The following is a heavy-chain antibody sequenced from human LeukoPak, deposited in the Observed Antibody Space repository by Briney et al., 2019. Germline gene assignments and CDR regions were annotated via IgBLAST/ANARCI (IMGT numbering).Heavy chain of an antibody. D-gene: IGHD4-17*01. CDR2: INPSGGST. J-gene: IGHJ6*03. CDR3: ARDAGTTVTTWGYYYYMDV. Sequence: ASVKVSCKASGYTFTSYGISWVRQAPGQGLEWMGIINPSGGSTSYAQKFQGRVTMTRDTSTSTVYMELSSLRSEDTAVYYCARDAGTTVTTWGYYYYMDVWGKGTTVTISS. V-gene: IGHV1-46*01. CDR1: GYTFTSYG.